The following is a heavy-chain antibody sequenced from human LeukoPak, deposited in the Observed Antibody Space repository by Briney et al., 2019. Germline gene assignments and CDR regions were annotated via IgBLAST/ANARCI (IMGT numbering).Heavy chain of an antibody. Sequence: GGSLRLSCAASGFTFSSYWMSWVRQAPGKGLEWLANIKQDGSEKYYVDSVKGRFTISRDNAKNSMYLQMNSLRAEDTAVYYCARGGDYYDSSGYYYMVYWGQGTLVTVSS. CDR3: ARGGDYYDSSGYYYMVY. V-gene: IGHV3-7*01. J-gene: IGHJ4*02. CDR1: GFTFSSYW. D-gene: IGHD3-22*01. CDR2: IKQDGSEK.